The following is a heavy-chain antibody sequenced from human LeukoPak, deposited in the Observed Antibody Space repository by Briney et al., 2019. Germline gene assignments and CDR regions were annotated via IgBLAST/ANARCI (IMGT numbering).Heavy chain of an antibody. CDR3: MAPSITTSRPRY. CDR1: GFTFSGSA. CDR2: MRSKANGYAT. D-gene: IGHD2/OR15-2a*01. V-gene: IGHV3-73*01. J-gene: IGHJ4*02. Sequence: LAGGSLRLSCAASGFTFSGSALHWVRQATGKGLEWVGLMRSKANGYATTYAASVKGRFTISREDSHNTAYLQLNNQKTEDTAVYYCMAPSITTSRPRYWGQGTLVTVSS.